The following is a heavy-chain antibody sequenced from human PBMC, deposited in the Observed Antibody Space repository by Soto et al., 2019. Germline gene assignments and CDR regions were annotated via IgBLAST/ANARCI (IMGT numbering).Heavy chain of an antibody. V-gene: IGHV4-30-2*01. Sequence: QLQLQESGSGLVKPSQTLSLTCAVSGGSISSGGYSWSWIRQPPGKGLEWIGYIYHSGSTYCNSSLKRRVTLALDRSKNQFSLKLSSVTAADTAVYYCARIPSPWGQGTLVTVSS. CDR2: IYHSGST. J-gene: IGHJ5*02. CDR3: ARIPSP. CDR1: GGSISSGGYS. D-gene: IGHD2-21*01.